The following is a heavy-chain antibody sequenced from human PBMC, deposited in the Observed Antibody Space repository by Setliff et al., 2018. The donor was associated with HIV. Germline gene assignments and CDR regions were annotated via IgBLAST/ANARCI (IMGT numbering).Heavy chain of an antibody. D-gene: IGHD3-16*02. Sequence: SETLSLTCAVSGGSISSSNWWSWVRQPPGKGLEWIGEIYHSGSTNYNPSLKSRVTISVDKSKNQFSLKLSSVTAADTAVYYCARDRMTTFGGVIVRGWFDPWGQGTLVTVSS. CDR2: IYHSGST. J-gene: IGHJ5*02. CDR3: ARDRMTTFGGVIVRGWFDP. CDR1: GGSISSSNW. V-gene: IGHV4-4*02.